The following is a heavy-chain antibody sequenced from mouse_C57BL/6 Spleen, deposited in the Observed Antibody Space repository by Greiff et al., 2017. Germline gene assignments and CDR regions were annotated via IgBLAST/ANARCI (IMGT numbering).Heavy chain of an antibody. CDR1: GYTFTDYY. V-gene: IGHV1-19*01. CDR2: INPYNGGT. D-gene: IGHD2-3*01. J-gene: IGHJ2*01. CDR3: AREGWLLPPFDY. Sequence: VQLKQSGPVLVKPGASVKMSCKASGYTFTDYYMNWVKQSHGKSLEWIGVINPYNGGTSYNQKFKGKATLTVDKSASTAYMELNSLTSEDSAVYYCAREGWLLPPFDYWGQGTTLTVSS.